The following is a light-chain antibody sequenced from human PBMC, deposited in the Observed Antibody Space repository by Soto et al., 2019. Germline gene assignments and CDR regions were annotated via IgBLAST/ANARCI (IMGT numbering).Light chain of an antibody. CDR3: SSFTTSTTLYV. Sequence: LTYPAPVARSPGRSTTNTCPVTSGNLGGYNYVSWYQQHPGKVPKLVLVEVSTRPSGVSNRFSGSKSGNTASLTISGLQADDEADYYCSSFTTSTTLYVFGTGTKVTVL. J-gene: IGLJ1*01. V-gene: IGLV2-14*01. CDR1: SGNLGGYNY. CDR2: EVS.